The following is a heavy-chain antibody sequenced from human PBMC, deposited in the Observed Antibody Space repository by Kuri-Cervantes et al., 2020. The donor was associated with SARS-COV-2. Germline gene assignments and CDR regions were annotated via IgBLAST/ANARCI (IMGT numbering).Heavy chain of an antibody. J-gene: IGHJ4*02. CDR2: ISSSGSTI. V-gene: IGHV3-11*01. CDR1: GFTFSDYY. CDR3: AITMIVVVITTAPLDY. D-gene: IGHD3-22*01. Sequence: GESLKISCAASGFTFSDYYMSWIRQAPGKGLEWVSYISSSGSTIYYADSVKGRFTISRDNAKNSLYLQMNSLRAEDTAVYYCAITMIVVVITTAPLDYWGQATLATDSS.